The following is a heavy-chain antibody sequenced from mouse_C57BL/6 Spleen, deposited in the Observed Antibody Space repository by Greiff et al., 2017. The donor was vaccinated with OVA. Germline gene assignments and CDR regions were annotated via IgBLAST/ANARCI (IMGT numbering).Heavy chain of an antibody. D-gene: IGHD1-1*01. CDR3: ARWGGSSPYYAMDY. Sequence: QVQLQQSGAELARPGASVKLSCKASGYTFTSYGISWVKQRTGQGLEWIGEIYPRSGNTYYNEKFKGKATLTADKSSSTAYMELRSLTSEDSAVYFCARWGGSSPYYAMDYWGQGTSVTVSS. CDR1: GYTFTSYG. CDR2: IYPRSGNT. J-gene: IGHJ4*01. V-gene: IGHV1-81*01.